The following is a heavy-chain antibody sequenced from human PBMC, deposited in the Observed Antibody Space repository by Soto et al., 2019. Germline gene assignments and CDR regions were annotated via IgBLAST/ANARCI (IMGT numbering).Heavy chain of an antibody. CDR3: ARGGGVGVAGSAAFDM. CDR1: GYPVTAYY. D-gene: IGHD3-3*01. J-gene: IGHJ3*02. CDR2: INPATGAA. V-gene: IGHV1-2*02. Sequence: QLHLVQSGAVVKKPGASVTVSCSASGYPVTAYYMHWVRQAPGRGLEWMGGINPATGAAKYTQTFQGRVTMPRETSTSTVFMELSGLTSEDTAVFYGARGGGVGVAGSAAFDMWGQGTLVTVSS.